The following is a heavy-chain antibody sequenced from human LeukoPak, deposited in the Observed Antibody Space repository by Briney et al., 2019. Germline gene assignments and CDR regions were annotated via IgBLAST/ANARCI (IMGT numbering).Heavy chain of an antibody. CDR3: ARLLDSSAVDY. D-gene: IGHD3-22*01. V-gene: IGHV4-39*01. CDR1: GGSISSSSYY. Sequence: SETLSLTCTVSGGSISSSSYYWGWIRQPPGKGLEWIGSIYYSGSTYYNPSLKSRVTISVDTSKDQFSLKLSSVTAADTAVYYCARLLDSSAVDYWGQGTLVTVSS. J-gene: IGHJ4*02. CDR2: IYYSGST.